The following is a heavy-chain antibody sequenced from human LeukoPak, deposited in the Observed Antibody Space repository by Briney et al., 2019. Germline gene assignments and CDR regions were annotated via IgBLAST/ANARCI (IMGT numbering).Heavy chain of an antibody. J-gene: IGHJ4*02. D-gene: IGHD6-19*01. CDR2: INHSGST. V-gene: IGHV4-34*01. Sequence: SETLSLTCAVYGGSFSGCYWSWIRQPPGKGLEWIGEINHSGSTNYNPSLKSRVTISVDTSKNQFSLKLSSVTAADTAVYYCARLGSSGWYYFDYWGQGTLVTVSS. CDR1: GGSFSGCY. CDR3: ARLGSSGWYYFDY.